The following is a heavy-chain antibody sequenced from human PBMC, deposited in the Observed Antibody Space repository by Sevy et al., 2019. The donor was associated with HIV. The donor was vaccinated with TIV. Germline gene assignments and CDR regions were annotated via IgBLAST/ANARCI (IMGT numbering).Heavy chain of an antibody. CDR1: DGSISSYY. D-gene: IGHD3-22*01. Sequence: SETLSLTCTVSDGSISSYYSSWIRQPAGKGLEWIGRIYTSGSTNYNPSLKSRVTMSVDTSKNQLSLKLSSVTAADTAVYYCARDSRDDSSGSNFDYWGQGTLVTVSS. CDR2: IYTSGST. V-gene: IGHV4-4*07. J-gene: IGHJ4*02. CDR3: ARDSRDDSSGSNFDY.